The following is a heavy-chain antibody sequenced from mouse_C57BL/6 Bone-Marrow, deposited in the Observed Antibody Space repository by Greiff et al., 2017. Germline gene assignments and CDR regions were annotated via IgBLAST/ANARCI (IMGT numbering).Heavy chain of an antibody. CDR2: IDPSDSYT. V-gene: IGHV1-69*01. J-gene: IGHJ2*01. CDR3: AREGDY. D-gene: IGHD3-3*01. Sequence: QVQLQQPGAELVMPGASVKLSCKASGYTFTSYWMHWVKQRPGQGLEWIGEIDPSDSYTNYNQKFKGKSTLTVDKSSSTAYMQLSSLTSEDSAVYVCAREGDYWGQGTTLTVSS. CDR1: GYTFTSYW.